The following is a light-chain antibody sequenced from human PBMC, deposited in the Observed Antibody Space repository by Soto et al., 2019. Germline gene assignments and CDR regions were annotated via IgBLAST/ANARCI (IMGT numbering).Light chain of an antibody. CDR2: KAS. CDR3: QQYNTYNT. Sequence: TQSPATLSAFPGDRVTLSCRASQSISTYLAWYQQKPGRAPKVLIYKASTLENGVPSRFSGSGSGTEFTLTISSLQPDDFATYYCQQYNTYNTFGQGTKLEIK. V-gene: IGKV1-5*03. CDR1: QSISTY. J-gene: IGKJ2*01.